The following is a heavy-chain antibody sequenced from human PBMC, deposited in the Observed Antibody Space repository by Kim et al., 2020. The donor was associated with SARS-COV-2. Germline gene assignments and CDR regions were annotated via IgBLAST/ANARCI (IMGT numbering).Heavy chain of an antibody. J-gene: IGHJ3*02. CDR3: ARDVTPYSGDYYDAFDI. CDR1: GFTLSSYW. D-gene: IGHD1-26*01. CDR2: IRGDGSLT. Sequence: GGSLRLSCAASGFTLSSYWMTWVRQGAGKGLEWVANIRGDGSLTHYVDSVKGRFTISRDNAKNTLYLQMNSLRVEDTAVYYCARDVTPYSGDYYDAFDIWGQGTMVSVSS. V-gene: IGHV3-7*01.